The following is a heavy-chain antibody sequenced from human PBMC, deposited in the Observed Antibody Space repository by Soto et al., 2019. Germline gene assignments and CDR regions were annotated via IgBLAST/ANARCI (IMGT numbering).Heavy chain of an antibody. CDR2: ISAYNGNT. D-gene: IGHD6-13*01. CDR1: GYTFTSYG. V-gene: IGHV1-18*01. J-gene: IGHJ4*02. Sequence: QVQLVQSGAEVKKPGASVKVSCKASGYTFTSYGITWVRQAPGQGLEWMGWISAYNGNTNYAQKLQGRVTMNTDTSTRTAYMELRSLRSDDTAVYYCARDRLIIAADGRTSEGYWGQGTLVTVSS. CDR3: ARDRLIIAADGRTSEGY.